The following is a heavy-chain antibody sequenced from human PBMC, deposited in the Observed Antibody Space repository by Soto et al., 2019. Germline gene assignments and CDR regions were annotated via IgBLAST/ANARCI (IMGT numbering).Heavy chain of an antibody. D-gene: IGHD5-18*01. CDR3: ARAAPGYSYGFDY. CDR2: IYYSGST. V-gene: IGHV4-59*01. Sequence: SETLSLTCTVSGGSISSYYWSWIRQPPGKGLEWIGYIYYSGSTNYNPSLKSRVTISVDTSKNQFSLKLSSVTAADTAVYYCARAAPGYSYGFDYWGQGTLVTVSS. CDR1: GGSISSYY. J-gene: IGHJ4*02.